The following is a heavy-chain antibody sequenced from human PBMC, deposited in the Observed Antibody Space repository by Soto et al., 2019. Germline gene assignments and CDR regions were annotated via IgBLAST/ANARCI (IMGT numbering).Heavy chain of an antibody. J-gene: IGHJ4*02. CDR1: GFRFNSYS. D-gene: IGHD1-26*01. CDR2: IDARSNYI. CDR3: VRENEMAGATSAFEY. V-gene: IGHV3-21*06. Sequence: GRSLRLSCEASGFRFNSYSMNWVRQAPQKGLEWVSLIDARSNYIYYADSVKGRFTISRDNARNSLYLQMDSLRVEDTAVYYCVRENEMAGATSAFEYWGQGTPVTVSS.